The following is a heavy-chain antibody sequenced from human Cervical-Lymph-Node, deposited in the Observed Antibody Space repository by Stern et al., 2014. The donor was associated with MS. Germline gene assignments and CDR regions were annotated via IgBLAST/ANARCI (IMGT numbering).Heavy chain of an antibody. D-gene: IGHD2-8*02. Sequence: QLQLQESGPGLVKPSETLSLTCAVSGDSISSYTHYWAWIRQPPGKGLEWIGVVYTSGPTSSTPSLKGPAPIPGDTSKNHSSLGLNSVTAADTAVYYCAKHACTGAACPFDLWGQGTLVTVSS. CDR1: GDSISSYTHY. CDR2: VYTSGPT. V-gene: IGHV4-39*01. J-gene: IGHJ4*02. CDR3: AKHACTGAACPFDL.